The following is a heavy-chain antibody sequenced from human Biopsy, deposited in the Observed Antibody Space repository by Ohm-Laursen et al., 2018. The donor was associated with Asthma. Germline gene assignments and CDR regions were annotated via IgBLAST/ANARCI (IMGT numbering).Heavy chain of an antibody. CDR1: GYSFSNYW. D-gene: IGHD3-9*01. J-gene: IGHJ2*01. CDR2: IYPRDSDT. V-gene: IGHV5-51*01. CDR3: ARRIYDIWTGSHHWYFDL. Sequence: GESLRISCKGSGYSFSNYWIGWVRQMPGKGLAWMGIIYPRDSDTRYSPSSQGQFTMSSDKSISTAYLQWSSLKASDTAMYYCARRIYDIWTGSHHWYFDLWGRGTLVTVSS.